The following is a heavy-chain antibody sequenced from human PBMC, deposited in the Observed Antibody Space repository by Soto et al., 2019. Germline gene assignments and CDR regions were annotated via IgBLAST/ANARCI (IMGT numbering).Heavy chain of an antibody. J-gene: IGHJ5*02. V-gene: IGHV4-39*01. Sequence: SETLSLTCTVSGGSISSSSYFWGGVRQPPGKGLERIGSIYYSGSTYYNPSLKSRVTVSVDTSKNQFSLKLSSVTAADTAVYYCARHPSDFWFDPWGQGTLVTVSS. CDR3: ARHPSDFWFDP. CDR2: IYYSGST. D-gene: IGHD2-21*02. CDR1: GGSISSSSYF.